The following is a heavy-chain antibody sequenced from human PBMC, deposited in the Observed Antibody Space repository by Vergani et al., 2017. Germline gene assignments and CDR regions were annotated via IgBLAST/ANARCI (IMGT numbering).Heavy chain of an antibody. CDR1: GYTFTGYY. D-gene: IGHD1-26*01. J-gene: IGHJ3*02. CDR3: ARMERELLSGKAFDI. V-gene: IGHV1-2*02. CDR2: INPNSGGT. Sequence: QVQLVQSGAEVKKPGASVKVSCKASGYTFTGYYMHLVRQAPGQGLEWMGWINPNSGGTNYAQKFQGRVTMTRDTSISTAYMELSRLRSDDTAVYYCARMERELLSGKAFDIWGQGTMVTVSS.